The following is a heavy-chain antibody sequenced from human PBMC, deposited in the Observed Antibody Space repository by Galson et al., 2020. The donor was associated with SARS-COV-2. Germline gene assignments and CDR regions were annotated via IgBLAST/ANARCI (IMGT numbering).Heavy chain of an antibody. D-gene: IGHD3-10*01. J-gene: IGHJ4*02. CDR2: ISYDGSNK. V-gene: IGHV3-30*04. Sequence: GESLKISCAASGFTFSSYAMHWVRQAPGKGLEWVAVISYDGSNKYYADSVKGRFTISRDNSKNTLYLQMNSLRAEDTAVYYCAANTLWFGELLLSYPDYWGQGTLVTVSS. CDR1: GFTFSSYA. CDR3: AANTLWFGELLLSYPDY.